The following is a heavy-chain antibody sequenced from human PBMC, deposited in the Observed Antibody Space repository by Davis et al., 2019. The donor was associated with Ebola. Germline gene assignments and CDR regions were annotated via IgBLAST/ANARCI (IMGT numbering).Heavy chain of an antibody. CDR1: GYTFTSYY. J-gene: IGHJ4*02. CDR3: ATGARSVLRYFDWLPIFDY. V-gene: IGHV1-46*01. CDR2: INPSGGST. D-gene: IGHD3-9*01. Sequence: ASVKVSCKASGYTFTSYYMHWVRQAPGQGLEWMGIINPSGGSTSYAQKFQGRVTMTEDTSTDTAYMELSSLRSEDTAVYYCATGARSVLRYFDWLPIFDYWGQGTLVTVSS.